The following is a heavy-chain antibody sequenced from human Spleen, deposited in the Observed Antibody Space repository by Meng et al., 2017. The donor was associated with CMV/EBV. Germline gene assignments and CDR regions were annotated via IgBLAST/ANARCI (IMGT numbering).Heavy chain of an antibody. CDR2: IYYSGST. J-gene: IGHJ6*02. D-gene: IGHD5-12*01. CDR1: GGSVSSGSYY. Sequence: SETLSLTCTVSGGSVSSGSYYWSWIRQPPGKGLEWIGYIYYSGSTNYNPSLKSRVTISVDTSKNQFSLKLNSVTAADTAVYYCAREKYSGYDRGQGYGMDVWGQGTTVTVSS. CDR3: AREKYSGYDRGQGYGMDV. V-gene: IGHV4-61*01.